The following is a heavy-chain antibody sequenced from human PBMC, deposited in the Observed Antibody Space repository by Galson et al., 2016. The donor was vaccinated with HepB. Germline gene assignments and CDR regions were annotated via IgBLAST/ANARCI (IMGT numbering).Heavy chain of an antibody. CDR2: IYHTGST. Sequence: SETLSLTCTVSGGSVSTDPYYWSWIRQPPGKGLEWIGYIYHTGSTNYIPSLKSRVTISVDTSKNQFSLKLSSVTAADTAVYYWARGSDFGGGEDLDYWGQGTLVTVSS. CDR3: ARGSDFGGGEDLDY. J-gene: IGHJ4*02. CDR1: GGSVSTDPYY. D-gene: IGHD4-23*01. V-gene: IGHV4-61*01.